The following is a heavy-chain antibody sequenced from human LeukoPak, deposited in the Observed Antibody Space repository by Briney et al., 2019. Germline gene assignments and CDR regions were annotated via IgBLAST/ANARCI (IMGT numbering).Heavy chain of an antibody. D-gene: IGHD3-10*01. CDR2: INRDGSAT. V-gene: IGHV3-74*01. J-gene: IGHJ4*02. CDR3: ARDEGSEVPTIRGFDL. CDR1: GFAFSTYL. Sequence: EGSLRLSCAASGFAFSTYLVHWVRQVPGKGLVWVSSINRDGSATYYADSVRGRFTISRDNAKNTLYLQMKSLRAEDTAVFYCARDEGSEVPTIRGFDLWGQGTLVTVSS.